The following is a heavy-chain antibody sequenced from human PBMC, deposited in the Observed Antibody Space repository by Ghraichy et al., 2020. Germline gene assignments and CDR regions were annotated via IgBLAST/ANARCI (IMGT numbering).Heavy chain of an antibody. D-gene: IGHD3-3*01. CDR2: VTQSGST. J-gene: IGHJ4*02. V-gene: IGHV4-34*01. CDR1: GGSVSGYV. Sequence: LETLSLTCAVSGGSVSGYVWTWIRQSPGSGLEWIGEVTQSGSTDYNPSLRSRVTISVDTSKNYFSLRLNSVAAADTAVYYCASRGSGYYTYFDYWGQGTLVVVSS. CDR3: ASRGSGYYTYFDY.